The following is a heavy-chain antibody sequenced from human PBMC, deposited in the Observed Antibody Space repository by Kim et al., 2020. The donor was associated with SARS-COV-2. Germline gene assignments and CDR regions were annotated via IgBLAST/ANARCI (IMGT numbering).Heavy chain of an antibody. J-gene: IGHJ5*02. V-gene: IGHV4-39*01. Sequence: SETLSLTCTVSGGSISSSSYYWGWIRQPPGKGLEWIGSIYYSGSTYYNPSLKSRLTISVDTSKNQFSLKLSSVTAADTAVYYCARDLRDVTEKTEYNWFDPWGQGTLVTVSS. D-gene: IGHD2-21*02. CDR3: ARDLRDVTEKTEYNWFDP. CDR1: GGSISSSSYY. CDR2: IYYSGST.